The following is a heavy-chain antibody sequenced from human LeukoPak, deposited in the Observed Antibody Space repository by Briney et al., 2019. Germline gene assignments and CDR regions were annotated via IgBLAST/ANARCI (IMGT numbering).Heavy chain of an antibody. V-gene: IGHV3-64*02. CDR2: ITGDGAST. CDR3: ARSLGGYADY. Sequence: PGGSLRLSCAASGFTFSNYGVYWVRQAPGKGLEYVSAITGDGASTYYADSVKGRFTISRDNSKNTLYLQMGSLRVEDMAVYYCARSLGGYADYWGQGTLVTVSS. J-gene: IGHJ4*02. D-gene: IGHD3-16*01. CDR1: GFTFSNYG.